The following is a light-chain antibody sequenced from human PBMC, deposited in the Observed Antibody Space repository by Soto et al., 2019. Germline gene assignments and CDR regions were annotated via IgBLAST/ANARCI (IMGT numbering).Light chain of an antibody. CDR2: TAS. CDR3: QKYDSVPWS. Sequence: DIQMTQSPSSLSASVGDRVTITCRASQGIGNNLAWYQQKPGKVPTVLIYTASTLHSGVPSQFSGSGSGTDFTLTINSLQPEDVATYVCQKYDSVPWSFGHGTRVEI. J-gene: IGKJ1*01. V-gene: IGKV1-27*01. CDR1: QGIGNN.